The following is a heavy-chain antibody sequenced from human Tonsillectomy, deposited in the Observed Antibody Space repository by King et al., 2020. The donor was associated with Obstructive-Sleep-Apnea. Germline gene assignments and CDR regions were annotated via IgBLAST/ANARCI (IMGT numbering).Heavy chain of an antibody. V-gene: IGHV4-39*07. Sequence: QLQESGPGLVKPSETLSLTCTVSGGSISSTSYYWGWIRQPPGKGLEWIGSIFYSGSTYYKPSFKSRVSISVDTSKNQFSLKLSSVTAADTAVYYCARVVAPYGGSYSGYWYFDLWGRGTLVTVSS. CDR2: IFYSGST. CDR1: GGSISSTSYY. CDR3: ARVVAPYGGSYSGYWYFDL. D-gene: IGHD1-26*01. J-gene: IGHJ2*01.